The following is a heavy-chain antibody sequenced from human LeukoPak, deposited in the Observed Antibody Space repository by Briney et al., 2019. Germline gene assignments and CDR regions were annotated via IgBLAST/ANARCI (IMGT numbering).Heavy chain of an antibody. CDR2: ISYDGSNK. J-gene: IGHJ2*01. CDR3: AKDIAAQYFDL. Sequence: GRSLRLSCAASGFTFSSYGMHWVRQAPGKGLEWVAVISYDGSNKYYVDSVKGRFTISKDNSKDTLYLQMNSLRAEDTAVYYCAKDIAAQYFDLWGRGTLVTVSS. V-gene: IGHV3-30*18. D-gene: IGHD6-6*01. CDR1: GFTFSSYG.